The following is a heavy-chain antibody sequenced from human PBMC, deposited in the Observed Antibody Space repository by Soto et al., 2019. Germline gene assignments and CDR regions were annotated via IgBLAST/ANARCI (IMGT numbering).Heavy chain of an antibody. Sequence: PGGSLRLSCSAPGFPFSSYSMKLVRQAPGKGLEGVSYISSSSSNIYYADSVKGRFTISRDNAKNSLYLQMNSLRAEDTAVYYCARDKDCSGGSCYFFSIYYYYYYMDVWGKGTTVTVSS. CDR1: GFPFSSYS. D-gene: IGHD2-15*01. CDR2: ISSSSSNI. J-gene: IGHJ6*03. V-gene: IGHV3-48*01. CDR3: ARDKDCSGGSCYFFSIYYYYYYMDV.